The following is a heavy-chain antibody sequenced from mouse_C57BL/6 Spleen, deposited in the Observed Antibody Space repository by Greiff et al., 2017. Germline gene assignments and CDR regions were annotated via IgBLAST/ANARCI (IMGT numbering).Heavy chain of an antibody. Sequence: VQLQQSGAELVRPGASVTLSCKASGYTFTDYEMHWVKQTPVPGLEWIGAIDPETGGPAYNQKFKGKAILTADKSSSTAYMELRSLTSEDSAVYYCTRRPTVVATRGYFDVWGTGTTVTGSS. CDR3: TRRPTVVATRGYFDV. CDR2: IDPETGGP. V-gene: IGHV1-15*01. D-gene: IGHD1-1*01. J-gene: IGHJ1*03. CDR1: GYTFTDYE.